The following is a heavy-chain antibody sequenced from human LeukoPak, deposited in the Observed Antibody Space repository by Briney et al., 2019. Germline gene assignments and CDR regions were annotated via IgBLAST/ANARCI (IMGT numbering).Heavy chain of an antibody. CDR2: IYTSGST. J-gene: IGHJ4*02. V-gene: IGHV4-4*07. D-gene: IGHD3-9*01. CDR1: GGTISSYY. CDR3: ARVLTGYYTAFDY. Sequence: SETLSLTCTVSGGTISSYYWSWLRQPAGKGLEWIGRIYTSGSTTYNPSLKSRVTMSVATSNNQFPLKLSSVTAAARAVYYCARVLTGYYTAFDYWGEGTLVTVSS.